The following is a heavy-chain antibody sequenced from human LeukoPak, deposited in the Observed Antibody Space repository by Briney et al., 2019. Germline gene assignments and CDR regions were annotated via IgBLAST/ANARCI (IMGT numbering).Heavy chain of an antibody. D-gene: IGHD3-22*01. CDR3: ARGDSSGYYYYGLDV. CDR1: GFTFSNYW. J-gene: IGHJ6*02. CDR2: MKQDGSEK. Sequence: PGESLRLSCAASGFTFSNYWMSWVRQAPGKGLEWVANMKQDGSEKYYVDSVKGRFTISRDNAKNSLYLQMNSLRAEDTGVYYCARGDSSGYYYYGLDVWGQGTTVTVSS. V-gene: IGHV3-7*01.